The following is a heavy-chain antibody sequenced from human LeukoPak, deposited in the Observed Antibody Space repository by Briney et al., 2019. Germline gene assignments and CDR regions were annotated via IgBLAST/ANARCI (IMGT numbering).Heavy chain of an antibody. Sequence: PSETLSLTCAVYGGSFSGYYWSWIRQPPGKGLEWIGEINHSGSTNYNPSLKSRVTISVDTSKNQFSLKLSSVTAADTAVYYCARGPFTYYYDSSGYGKYSQHWGQGTLVTVSS. CDR3: ARGPFTYYYDSSGYGKYSQH. CDR1: GGSFSGYY. J-gene: IGHJ1*01. D-gene: IGHD3-22*01. V-gene: IGHV4-34*01. CDR2: INHSGST.